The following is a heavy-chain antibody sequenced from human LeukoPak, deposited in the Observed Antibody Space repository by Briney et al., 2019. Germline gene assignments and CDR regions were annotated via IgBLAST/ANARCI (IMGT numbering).Heavy chain of an antibody. D-gene: IGHD3-3*01. J-gene: IGHJ5*02. CDR2: IRFDGSNK. CDR1: GFTFSNYG. Sequence: GGSLRLSCAASGFTFSNYGMHWVRQAPGKGLEWVAFIRFDGSNKYYADSVKGRFTISRDNSKNTLYLQMNSLRAEDTAVYYCARYVLRFLEWSSAIDPWGQGTLVTVSS. CDR3: ARYVLRFLEWSSAIDP. V-gene: IGHV3-30*02.